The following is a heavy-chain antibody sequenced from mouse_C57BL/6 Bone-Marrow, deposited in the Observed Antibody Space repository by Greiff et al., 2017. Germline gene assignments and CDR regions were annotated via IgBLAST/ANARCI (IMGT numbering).Heavy chain of an antibody. J-gene: IGHJ4*01. D-gene: IGHD3-2*02. Sequence: QVQLQQPGAELVKPGASVKLSCKASGYTFTSYWMQWVKQRPGQGLEWIGEIDPSDSYTNYNQKFKGKATLTVDTSSSTAYMQLSSLTSEDSAVYYCARVRLPYYYAMDYWGQGTSVTVSS. CDR2: IDPSDSYT. CDR1: GYTFTSYW. CDR3: ARVRLPYYYAMDY. V-gene: IGHV1-50*01.